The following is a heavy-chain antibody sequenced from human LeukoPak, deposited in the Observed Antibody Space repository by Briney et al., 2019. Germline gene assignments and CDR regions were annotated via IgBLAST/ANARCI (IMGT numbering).Heavy chain of an antibody. J-gene: IGHJ4*02. CDR1: GFTFDKYT. CDR2: INRDGRTT. D-gene: IGHD3-9*01. Sequence: GGSLRLSCVASGFTFDKYTMHWIRQAPGKGLEWVSLINRDGRTTYYADSVKGRFTISRDNSRNSPYLQMNSLRTEDSALYYCAKDFDWLPDYWGQGTLVTVSS. CDR3: AKDFDWLPDY. V-gene: IGHV3-43*01.